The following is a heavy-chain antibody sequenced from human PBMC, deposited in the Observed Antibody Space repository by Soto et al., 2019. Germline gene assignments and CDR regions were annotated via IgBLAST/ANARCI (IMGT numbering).Heavy chain of an antibody. Sequence: VQLVESGGGLVQPGGSLRLSCAASGFTFSSYSMNWVRQAPGKGLEWVSYIRSSSSSIYYADSVKGRFTISRDNAKNSLYLQMNSLRDEDTAVYYCARDHYGSGSYPDPFDYWGQGTLVTVSS. D-gene: IGHD3-10*01. CDR2: IRSSSSSI. CDR1: GFTFSSYS. CDR3: ARDHYGSGSYPDPFDY. V-gene: IGHV3-48*02. J-gene: IGHJ4*02.